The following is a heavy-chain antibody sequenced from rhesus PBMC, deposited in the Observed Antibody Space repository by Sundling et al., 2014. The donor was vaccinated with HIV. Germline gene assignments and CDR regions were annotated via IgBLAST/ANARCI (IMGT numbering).Heavy chain of an antibody. CDR1: GASISSYL. CDR3: ARDGYCTGSGCFPFDY. J-gene: IGHJ4*01. CDR2: INGNSGST. V-gene: IGHV4-80*01. D-gene: IGHD2-21*01. Sequence: QVQLQESGPGLVKTSETLSLTCAVSGASISSYLWNWIRQPPGKGLEWIGEINGNSGSTNYNPSLKSRVTISKDTSKNQFSLKLSSVTAADTAVYYCARDGYCTGSGCFPFDYWGQGVLVTVSS.